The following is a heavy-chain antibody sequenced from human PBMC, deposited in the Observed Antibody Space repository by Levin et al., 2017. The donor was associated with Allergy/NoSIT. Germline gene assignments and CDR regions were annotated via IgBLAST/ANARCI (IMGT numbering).Heavy chain of an antibody. J-gene: IGHJ4*02. Sequence: PGGSLRLSCKGSGYSFTSHYITWVRQMPEKGLEWMGKIDPSDSYTKYSPSFQGHVTFSADKSISTAYLQWSSLKASDTALYYCARILWGSGGPPDFWGPGTLVTVSS. D-gene: IGHD2-15*01. CDR2: IDPSDSYT. V-gene: IGHV5-10-1*01. CDR3: ARILWGSGGPPDF. CDR1: GYSFTSHY.